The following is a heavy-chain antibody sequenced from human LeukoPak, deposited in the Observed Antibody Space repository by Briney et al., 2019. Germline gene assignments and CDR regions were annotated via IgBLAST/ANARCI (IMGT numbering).Heavy chain of an antibody. CDR1: GYTLTELS. V-gene: IGHV1-24*01. J-gene: IGHJ4*02. CDR3: AKGRSGTTGTVY. Sequence: ASVKVSCKVSGYTLTELSMHWVRQAPGKGLEWMGGFDPEDGETIYAQKFQGRVTMTEDTSTDTAYMELSSLRAEDTAVYYCAKGRSGTTGTVYWGQGTLVTVSS. CDR2: FDPEDGET. D-gene: IGHD1-1*01.